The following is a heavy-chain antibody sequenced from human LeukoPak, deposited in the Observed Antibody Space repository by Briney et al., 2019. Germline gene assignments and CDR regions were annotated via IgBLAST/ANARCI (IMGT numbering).Heavy chain of an antibody. V-gene: IGHV3-30*04. D-gene: IGHD6-19*01. Sequence: GGSLRLSCAASGFTFSSYAMYWVRQAPGKGLEWVAVISYDGSNKYYADSVKGRFTISRDNSKNTLYLQMNSLRAEDTAVYYCARVGVAGTPGSTGEFDYWGQGTLVTVSS. CDR2: ISYDGSNK. J-gene: IGHJ4*02. CDR3: ARVGVAGTPGSTGEFDY. CDR1: GFTFSSYA.